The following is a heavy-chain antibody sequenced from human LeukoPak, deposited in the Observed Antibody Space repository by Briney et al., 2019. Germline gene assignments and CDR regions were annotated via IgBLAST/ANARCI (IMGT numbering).Heavy chain of an antibody. D-gene: IGHD1-7*01. CDR3: ARDLGYNWNYWFDP. CDR2: IIPILGIA. J-gene: IGHJ5*02. Sequence: SVTVSCKASGGTFSSYAISWVRQAPGQGLEWMGRIIPILGIANYAQKFQGRVTITADKSTSTAYMELSSLRSEEAAVYYCARDLGYNWNYWFDPWGQGTLVTVSS. CDR1: GGTFSSYA. V-gene: IGHV1-69*04.